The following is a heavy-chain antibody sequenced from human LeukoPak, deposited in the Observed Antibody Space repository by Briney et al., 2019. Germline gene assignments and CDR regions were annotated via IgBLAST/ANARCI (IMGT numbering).Heavy chain of an antibody. CDR2: IKPDGSQK. V-gene: IGHV3-7*01. J-gene: IGHJ4*02. CDR3: ANDLYHDHS. Sequence: GGSLRLSCAASGFSFSSYWMTWVRQAPGKGLEFVANIKPDGSQKYYVDSVKGRFTISRDNAMNSLYLQMNGLKAEDTALYYWANDLYHDHSWGQGTLVTVSS. CDR1: GFSFSSYW. D-gene: IGHD2-2*01.